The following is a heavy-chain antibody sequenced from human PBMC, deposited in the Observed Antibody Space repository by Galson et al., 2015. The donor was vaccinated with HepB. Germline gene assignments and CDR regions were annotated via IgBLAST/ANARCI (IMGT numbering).Heavy chain of an antibody. CDR1: GGSFSGYY. Sequence: SETLSLTCAVYGGSFSGYYWSWIRQPPGKGLEWIGEINHSGSTNYDPSLKSRVTISVDTSKNQFSLKLSSVTAADTAVYYCASTRLLWFGELLYRRGRGYGMDVWGQGTTVTVSS. J-gene: IGHJ6*02. V-gene: IGHV4-34*01. CDR3: ASTRLLWFGELLYRRGRGYGMDV. CDR2: INHSGST. D-gene: IGHD3-10*01.